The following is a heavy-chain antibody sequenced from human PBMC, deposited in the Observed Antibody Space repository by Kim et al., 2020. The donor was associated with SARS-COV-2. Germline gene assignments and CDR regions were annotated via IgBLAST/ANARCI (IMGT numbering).Heavy chain of an antibody. D-gene: IGHD6-13*01. Sequence: GGSLRLSCAASGFTFSNYGMNWVRQAPGKGLEWVSGLSGSGDSTYYADSVKGRFTISRDNSNKNTVYLQMNSLRAEDTAVYYCAKDKSSSWHTPMDVWGQGTTVTVSS. CDR1: GFTFSNYG. CDR3: AKDKSSSWHTPMDV. J-gene: IGHJ6*02. V-gene: IGHV3-23*01. CDR2: LSGSGDST.